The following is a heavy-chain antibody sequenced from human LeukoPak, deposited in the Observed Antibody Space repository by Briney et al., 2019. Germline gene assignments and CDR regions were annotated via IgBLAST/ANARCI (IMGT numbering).Heavy chain of an antibody. D-gene: IGHD1-1*01. CDR3: VRRTEKYAFDV. J-gene: IGHJ3*01. Sequence: PGGSLRLSCAASGFTFSTYEMNWVRQAPGKGLEWVSYISSSGSTIYYADSAKGRFTISRDNAKNSLYLQMNSLRGDDMALYYCVRRTEKYAFDVWGQGTMVTVSS. CDR2: ISSSGSTI. V-gene: IGHV3-48*03. CDR1: GFTFSTYE.